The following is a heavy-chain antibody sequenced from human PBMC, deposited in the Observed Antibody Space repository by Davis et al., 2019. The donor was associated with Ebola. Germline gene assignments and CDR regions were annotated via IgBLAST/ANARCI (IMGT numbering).Heavy chain of an antibody. D-gene: IGHD3-3*01. CDR2: IKQDGSDK. V-gene: IGHV3-7*01. J-gene: IGHJ4*02. CDR3: VGGFGVVTPEY. CDR1: GFAFGSYW. Sequence: PGGSLRLSCAASGFAFGSYWMSWVRQAPGKGLEWLSNIKQDGSDKNSVDSVKGRFTVSRDNAKKSLYLQMNSLRGEDTAVYYCVGGFGVVTPEYWGQGTLVTVSS.